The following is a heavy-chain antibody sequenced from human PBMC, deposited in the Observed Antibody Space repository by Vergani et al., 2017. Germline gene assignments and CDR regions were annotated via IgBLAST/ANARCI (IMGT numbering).Heavy chain of an antibody. CDR2: INPNSDGT. V-gene: IGHV1-2*02. CDR1: GYTFTDYF. J-gene: IGHJ4*02. CDR3: SSVGTSSNRDYFDY. Sequence: QVQLVQSGAEVKKPGASVKVSCKASGYTFTDYFMRWVRQAPGQGLEWMGWINPNSDGTNYAQKFQGRVTMTRDTSISTAYMELSNLRSDDTAVYYCSSVGTSSNRDYFDYWGQGTLVTVSS. D-gene: IGHD2-2*01.